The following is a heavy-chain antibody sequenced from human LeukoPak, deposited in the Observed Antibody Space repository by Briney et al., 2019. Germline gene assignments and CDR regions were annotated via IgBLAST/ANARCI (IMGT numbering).Heavy chain of an antibody. CDR3: ARQSYGGNSWDGYFDY. J-gene: IGHJ4*02. D-gene: IGHD4-23*01. Sequence: PGGSLRLSCAASGFTFSSYWMSWVRQAPGKGLEWVANIKQDGSEKYYVDSVKGRFTISRDNAKNSLYLQMNSLRAEDTAVYYCARQSYGGNSWDGYFDYWGQGTLVTVSS. CDR2: IKQDGSEK. V-gene: IGHV3-7*01. CDR1: GFTFSSYW.